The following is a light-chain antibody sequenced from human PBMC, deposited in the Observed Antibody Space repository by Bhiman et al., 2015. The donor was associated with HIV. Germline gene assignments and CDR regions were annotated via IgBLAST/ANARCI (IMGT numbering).Light chain of an antibody. V-gene: IGLV3-19*01. J-gene: IGLJ2*01. CDR3: NSRDSSGNHLEV. CDR1: SLRTNF. CDR2: GRD. Sequence: SSELTQDPTVSVALGQTVRITCQGDSLRTNFASWYQEKPGQAPRLVLYGRDNRPSGIPDRFSGSSSGKTASLTITGAQAEDEADYYCNSRDSSGNHLEVFGGGTKLTVL.